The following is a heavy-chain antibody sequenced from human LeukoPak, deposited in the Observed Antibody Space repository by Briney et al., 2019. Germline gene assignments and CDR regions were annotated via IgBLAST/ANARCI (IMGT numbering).Heavy chain of an antibody. V-gene: IGHV1-2*02. CDR1: GYTFTGYY. J-gene: IGHJ4*02. CDR3: ARDRGSIAVAASDY. Sequence: GASVKVSCKASGYTFTGYYMHWVRQAPGQGLEWMGWINPNSGGTNYAQKFQGRVTMTRDTSISTAYMELSRLRSDDTAVYYCARDRGSIAVAASDYWGQGTLVTVS. CDR2: INPNSGGT. D-gene: IGHD6-19*01.